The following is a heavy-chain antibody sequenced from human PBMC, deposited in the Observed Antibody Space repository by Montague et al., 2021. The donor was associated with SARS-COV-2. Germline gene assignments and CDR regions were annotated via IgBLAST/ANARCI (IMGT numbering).Heavy chain of an antibody. V-gene: IGHV3-13*04. J-gene: IGHJ4*02. Sequence: SLRLSCAASGFTFGGYDMNWVRQAPGKGLEWVSAIGIGGDSYYLGSVKGRFIISRENAKHSLYLQMHSLGVGDTAVYYCARGGEWSSSSLPDYWGQGTLVTVSS. CDR3: ARGGEWSSSSLPDY. CDR1: GFTFGGYD. CDR2: IGIGGDS. D-gene: IGHD1-26*01.